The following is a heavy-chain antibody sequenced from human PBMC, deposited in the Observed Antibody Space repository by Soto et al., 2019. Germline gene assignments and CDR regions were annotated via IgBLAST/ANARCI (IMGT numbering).Heavy chain of an antibody. J-gene: IGHJ4*02. Sequence: ASVKVSCKASGYTFTSYDINWVRQATGQGLEWMGWMNPNSGNTGYAQKLQGRVTMTRNTSISTAYMELSSLRSEDTAVYYCARHGLTAYMAYYFDFWGQGTQVTVSS. CDR1: GYTFTSYD. V-gene: IGHV1-8*01. CDR3: ARHGLTAYMAYYFDF. CDR2: MNPNSGNT. D-gene: IGHD3-16*01.